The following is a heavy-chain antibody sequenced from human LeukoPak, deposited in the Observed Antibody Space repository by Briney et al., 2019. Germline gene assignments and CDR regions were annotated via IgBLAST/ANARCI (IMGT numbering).Heavy chain of an antibody. CDR1: GFTISIYS. CDR2: IRSSSSYI. D-gene: IGHD6-13*01. J-gene: IGHJ4*02. Sequence: GGSLRLSCAASGFTISIYSMNCVRQAPGKGLEWVSFIRSSSSYIYYADSVKGRFTISRDNAKNSLYLQMNSLRAEDTAVYYCARDQTGYSSSWALDYWGQGTLVTVSS. V-gene: IGHV3-21*01. CDR3: ARDQTGYSSSWALDY.